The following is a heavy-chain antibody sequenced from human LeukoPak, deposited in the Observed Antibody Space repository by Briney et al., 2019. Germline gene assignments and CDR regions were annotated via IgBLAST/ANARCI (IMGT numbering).Heavy chain of an antibody. J-gene: IGHJ6*02. D-gene: IGHD6-19*01. V-gene: IGHV3-30-3*01. CDR2: ISYDGSNK. Sequence: TGRSLRLSCAASGFTFSSYAMHWVRQAPGKGLEWVAVISYDGSNKYYADSVKGRFTISRDNSKNTLYLQMNSLRAEDTAVYYCARGSEQWLAVYYGMDVWGQGTTVTVSS. CDR3: ARGSEQWLAVYYGMDV. CDR1: GFTFSSYA.